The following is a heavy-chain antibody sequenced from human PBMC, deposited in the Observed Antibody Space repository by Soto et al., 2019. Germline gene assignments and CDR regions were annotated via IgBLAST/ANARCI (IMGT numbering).Heavy chain of an antibody. CDR2: ISPYNGHT. V-gene: IGHV1-18*01. J-gene: IGHJ6*02. CDR3: ARDLTIVPATHPRLENYGMDV. CDR1: GYSFTSYG. Sequence: QVQLVQPAAEVKKTGASVKVSCKASGYSFTSYGISWVRRAPGQGLEWMGWISPYNGHTQFVQRFQGRVSMTTDTSTKTGYMELRNLRSDDTAHYYCARDLTIVPATHPRLENYGMDVWGQGTTVIVSS. D-gene: IGHD2-2*01.